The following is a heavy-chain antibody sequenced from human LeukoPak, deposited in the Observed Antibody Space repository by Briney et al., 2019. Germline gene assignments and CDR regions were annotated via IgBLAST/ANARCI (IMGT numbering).Heavy chain of an antibody. V-gene: IGHV7-4-1*02. CDR3: ARGQYYYDSSNTMGYY. Sequence: ASVKVSCKASGYTLTSYAMNWVRQAPGQGLEWMGWINTNTGNPTYAQGFTGRFVFSLDTSVSTAYLQISSLKAEDTAVYYCARGQYYYDSSNTMGYYWGQGTLVTVSS. D-gene: IGHD3-22*01. CDR1: GYTLTSYA. J-gene: IGHJ4*02. CDR2: INTNTGNP.